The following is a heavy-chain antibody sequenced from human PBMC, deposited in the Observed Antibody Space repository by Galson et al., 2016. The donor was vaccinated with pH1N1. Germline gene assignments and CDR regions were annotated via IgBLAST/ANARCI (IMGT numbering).Heavy chain of an antibody. D-gene: IGHD4-17*01. CDR2: INQSGRT. Sequence: ETLSLTCAVYGGSFSDYFWRWVRQPPGKGLEWIGEINQSGRTHYNPTLKSRVTISEDTSRNQLSLKLSSVTAADTAVYYCARWEITTVTKFDYWGQGTLVTVSS. CDR3: ARWEITTVTKFDY. J-gene: IGHJ4*02. CDR1: GGSFSDYF. V-gene: IGHV4-34*01.